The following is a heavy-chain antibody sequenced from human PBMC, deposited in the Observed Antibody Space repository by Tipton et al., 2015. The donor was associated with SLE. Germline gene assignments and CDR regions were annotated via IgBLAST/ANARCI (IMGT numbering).Heavy chain of an antibody. CDR1: GGSISSSSYY. CDR2: IYYSGST. V-gene: IGHV4-39*07. D-gene: IGHD1-26*01. J-gene: IGHJ4*02. CDR3: AREGGVGALDY. Sequence: TLSLTCTVSGGSISSSSYYWGWIRQPPGKGLEWIGSIYYSGSTYYNPSLKSRVTISVDTSKNQFSLKLSSVTAADTAVYYCAREGGVGALDYWGQGTLVTVSS.